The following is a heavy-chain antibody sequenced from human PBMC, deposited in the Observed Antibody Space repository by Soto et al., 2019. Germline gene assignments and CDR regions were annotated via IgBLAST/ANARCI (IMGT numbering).Heavy chain of an antibody. D-gene: IGHD6-19*01. J-gene: IGHJ5*02. Sequence: SVKVSCKASGGTFSSYAISWVRQAPGQGLEGMGGIIPIFGTANYAQKFQGRVTITADESTSTAYMELSSLRSEDTAVYYCARVSSGWYGGGYNWFDPWGQGTLVTVSS. CDR3: ARVSSGWYGGGYNWFDP. CDR1: GGTFSSYA. V-gene: IGHV1-69*13. CDR2: IIPIFGTA.